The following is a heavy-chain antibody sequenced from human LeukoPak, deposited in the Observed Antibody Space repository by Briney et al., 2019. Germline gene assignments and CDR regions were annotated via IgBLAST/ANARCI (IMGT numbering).Heavy chain of an antibody. Sequence: KASETLSLTCAVYGGSFSGYYWSWIRQPPGKGLEWIGEINHSGSTNYNPSLKSRVTISVDTSKNQFSLKLSSVTAADTAVYYCARGVRVDVWYYYDSSGSYYGMDVWGQGTTVTVSS. CDR2: INHSGST. V-gene: IGHV4-34*01. J-gene: IGHJ6*02. CDR3: ARGVRVDVWYYYDSSGSYYGMDV. D-gene: IGHD3-22*01. CDR1: GGSFSGYY.